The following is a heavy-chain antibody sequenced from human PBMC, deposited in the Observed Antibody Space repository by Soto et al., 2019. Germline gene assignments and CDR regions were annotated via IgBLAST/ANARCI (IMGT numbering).Heavy chain of an antibody. V-gene: IGHV1-3*01. CDR2: VNAGNGKT. CDR1: GYTFNTYT. Sequence: QVQLVQSGAEVKKPGASVKVSCKTSGYTFNTYTIHWVRQAPGQGPEWMGWVNAGNGKTKYSRNFQDRVTFTRDTSASTVYMELNHLRSEDTAVYYCARAGQSCGGDCYATHVDYWGQGTLITVSS. J-gene: IGHJ4*02. D-gene: IGHD2-21*02. CDR3: ARAGQSCGGDCYATHVDY.